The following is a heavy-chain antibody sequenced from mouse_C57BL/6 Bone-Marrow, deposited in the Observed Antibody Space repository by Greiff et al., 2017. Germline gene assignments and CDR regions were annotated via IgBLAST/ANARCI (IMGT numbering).Heavy chain of an antibody. D-gene: IGHD2-3*01. Sequence: QVQLQQSGAELVKPGASVKISCKASGYAFSSYWMNWVKQRPGKGLEWIGQIYPGDGDTNYNGKFKGKATLTADKSSSTAYMQLSRLTSADSSVYVCARFGYYYFDYWGQGTPLTVSS. CDR1: GYAFSSYW. CDR3: ARFGYYYFDY. J-gene: IGHJ2*01. V-gene: IGHV1-80*01. CDR2: IYPGDGDT.